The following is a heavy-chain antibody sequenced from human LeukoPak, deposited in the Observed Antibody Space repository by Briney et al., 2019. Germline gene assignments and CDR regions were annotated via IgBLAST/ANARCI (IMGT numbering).Heavy chain of an antibody. CDR1: GYTFTGYY. J-gene: IGHJ4*02. V-gene: IGHV1-2*02. D-gene: IGHD3-22*01. Sequence: ASVKVSCKASGYTFTGYYMHWVRQAPGQGLELMGWINPNSGGTNYAQKFQGRVTMTRDTSISTAYMELSRLRSDDTAVYYCARGRDYYDSSGYYSYWGQGTLVTVSS. CDR3: ARGRDYYDSSGYYSY. CDR2: INPNSGGT.